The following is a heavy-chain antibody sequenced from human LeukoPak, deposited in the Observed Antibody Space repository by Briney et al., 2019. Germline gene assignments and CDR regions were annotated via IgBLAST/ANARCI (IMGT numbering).Heavy chain of an antibody. CDR3: ARAPGYCSSTSCYFFGAFDI. CDR1: GGSISSYY. D-gene: IGHD2-2*01. Sequence: PSETLSLTCTVSGGSISSYYWSWIRQPPGKGLEWIGYIYYSGSTNYNPSLKSRVTISVDTSKNQFSPKLSSVTAADTAVYYCARAPGYCSSTSCYFFGAFDIWGQGTMVTVSS. J-gene: IGHJ3*02. CDR2: IYYSGST. V-gene: IGHV4-59*01.